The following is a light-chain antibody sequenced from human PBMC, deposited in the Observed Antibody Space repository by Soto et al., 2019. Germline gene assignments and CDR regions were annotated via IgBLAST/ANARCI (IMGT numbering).Light chain of an antibody. CDR2: EVS. J-gene: IGLJ1*01. Sequence: QSALTQPASVSGSPGQSITISCTGTSSDVGGYDYVSWYRQHPGKAPKLVIYEVSNRPSGVSNRFSGSKSGNTASLTIPGLQAEDEADYYCSSYTSTSTPYVFGTGTKVTVL. CDR3: SSYTSTSTPYV. CDR1: SSDVGGYDY. V-gene: IGLV2-14*01.